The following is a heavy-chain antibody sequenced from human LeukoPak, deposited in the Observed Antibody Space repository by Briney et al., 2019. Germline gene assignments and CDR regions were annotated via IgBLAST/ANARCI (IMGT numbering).Heavy chain of an antibody. D-gene: IGHD3-10*01. Sequence: PSETLSLTCTVSGGSISSYYWSWIRQPPGKGLEWIGEINHSGSTNYNPSLKSRVTISVDTSKNQFSLKLKSVTAADTAVYYCARGGYYGSGNDFRFDPWGQGTLVTVSS. CDR2: INHSGST. CDR1: GGSISSYY. CDR3: ARGGYYGSGNDFRFDP. J-gene: IGHJ5*02. V-gene: IGHV4-34*01.